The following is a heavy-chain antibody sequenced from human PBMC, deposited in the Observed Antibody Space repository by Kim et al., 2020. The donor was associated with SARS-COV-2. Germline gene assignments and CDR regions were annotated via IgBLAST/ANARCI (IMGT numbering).Heavy chain of an antibody. CDR1: GFTFSTSR. V-gene: IGHV3-48*01. CDR2: ITGSNTI. CDR3: AKGGGSD. Sequence: GGSLRHSCVASGFTFSTSRMNWVRQASGKGLEWVSSITGSNTIYDADSVKGRFTISRDNAKNSLYLQMNSLRAEDTAVYYCAKGGGSDWGQGTLVTVSS. J-gene: IGHJ4*02. D-gene: IGHD6-19*01.